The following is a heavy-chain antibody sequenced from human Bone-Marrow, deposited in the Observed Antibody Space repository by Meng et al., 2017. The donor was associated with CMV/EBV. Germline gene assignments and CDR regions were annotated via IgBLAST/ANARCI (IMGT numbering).Heavy chain of an antibody. CDR2: IWNDGSDK. CDR3: AKGRRSSERTFDF. Sequence: GESLKISCAASGFMFGTYGMHWVRQAPGKGLEWVAVIWNDGSDKDYADSVKGRFTVFRDNSKNTLYVQMNSLRVEDTAVYYCAKGRRSSERTFDFWRQGTLVTVSS. CDR1: GFMFGTYG. J-gene: IGHJ4*02. V-gene: IGHV3-33*06. D-gene: IGHD3-10*01.